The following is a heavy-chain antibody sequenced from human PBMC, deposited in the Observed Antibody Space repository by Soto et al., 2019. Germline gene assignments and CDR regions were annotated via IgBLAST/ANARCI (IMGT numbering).Heavy chain of an antibody. Sequence: GGSLRLSCAASGFTLSSYSMNWVHQAPGKGLEWVSSISSSSSYIYYADSVKGRFTISRDNAKNSLYLQMNSLRAEDTAVYYCARDFSGYDFWSGPIYYYGMDVWGQGTTVTVSS. J-gene: IGHJ6*02. V-gene: IGHV3-21*01. CDR2: ISSSSSYI. CDR1: GFTLSSYS. CDR3: ARDFSGYDFWSGPIYYYGMDV. D-gene: IGHD3-3*01.